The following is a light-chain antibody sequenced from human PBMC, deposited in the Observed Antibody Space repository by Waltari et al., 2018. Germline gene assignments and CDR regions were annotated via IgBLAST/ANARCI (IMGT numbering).Light chain of an antibody. CDR1: QSVSSSN. CDR3: QQYGSSPWT. J-gene: IGKJ1*01. CDR2: SAS. V-gene: IGKV3-20*01. Sequence: ELVLTQSPGTLSLSPGERATLSCRASQSVSSSNLTWYQHKPGQAPRLLIYSASSRATGIPDRFSGSGSGTDFTLTISRLEPEDFAVYYCQQYGSSPWTFGQGTKVEIK.